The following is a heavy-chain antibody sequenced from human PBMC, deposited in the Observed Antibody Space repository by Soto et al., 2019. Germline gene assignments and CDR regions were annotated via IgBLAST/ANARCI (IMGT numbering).Heavy chain of an antibody. D-gene: IGHD2-2*01. J-gene: IGHJ6*02. CDR2: ISDGGGST. Sequence: EVQLLESGGGLVQPGGSLRLSCAASGFTFSTYAMTWVRQAPGKGLEWVSGISDGGGSTYYADAVKGRFTTSRDKSKNTLVLQMNGLRAEDTAVYYCATRRDASYYYYGMDVWGQGTTVIVSS. CDR3: ATRRDASYYYYGMDV. V-gene: IGHV3-23*01. CDR1: GFTFSTYA.